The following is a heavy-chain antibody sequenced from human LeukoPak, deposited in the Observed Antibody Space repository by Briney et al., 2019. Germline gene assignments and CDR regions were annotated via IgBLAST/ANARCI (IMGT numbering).Heavy chain of an antibody. J-gene: IGHJ3*02. Sequence: SVKVTCKSSGCTFSSYTISWVRQAPGPGLEWMGGIIPIFGTANYEQKFQGRVTITADKSTSTAYMELSSLRSEDTAVYYCARDAAGSSSWYGSDAFDIWGQGTMVTVSS. CDR3: ARDAAGSSSWYGSDAFDI. D-gene: IGHD6-13*01. CDR1: GCTFSSYT. V-gene: IGHV1-69*06. CDR2: IIPIFGTA.